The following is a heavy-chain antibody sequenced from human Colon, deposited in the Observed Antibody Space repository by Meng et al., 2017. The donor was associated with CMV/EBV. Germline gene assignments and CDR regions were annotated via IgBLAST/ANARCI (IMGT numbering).Heavy chain of an antibody. J-gene: IGHJ6*02. D-gene: IGHD3-10*01. CDR1: GFTFSNYA. CDR2: IYSGGDDT. CDR3: ASSRGPGGYFYGMDT. Sequence: GGSLRLSCTASGFTFSNYAMSWVRQAPGKGLEWVSLIYSGGDDTYYADSVKGRFTISRDNAKNMLYLQMNSLRAEDTAVYYCASSRGPGGYFYGMDTWGQGTTVTVSS. V-gene: IGHV3-23*03.